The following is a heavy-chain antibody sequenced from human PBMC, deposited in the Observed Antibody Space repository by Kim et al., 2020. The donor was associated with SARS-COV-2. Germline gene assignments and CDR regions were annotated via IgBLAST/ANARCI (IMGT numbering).Heavy chain of an antibody. V-gene: IGHV3-23*01. J-gene: IGHJ4*02. CDR2: ISGSGGST. CDR3: AKDVIVVVTVTTYFDY. CDR1: GFTFSSYA. Sequence: GGSLRLSCAASGFTFSSYAMSWVRQAPGKGLEWVAAISGSGGSTYYADSVKGRFTISRDNSKNTLYLQMNSLRAEDTAVYYCAKDVIVVVTVTTYFDYWGQGTLVTVSS. D-gene: IGHD2-21*02.